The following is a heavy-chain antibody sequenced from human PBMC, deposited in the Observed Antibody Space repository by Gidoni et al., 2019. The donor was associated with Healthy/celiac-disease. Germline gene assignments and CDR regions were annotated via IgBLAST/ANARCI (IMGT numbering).Heavy chain of an antibody. J-gene: IGHJ4*02. CDR1: GFPFSSYA. CDR3: AREMYYYGSGSPFDY. D-gene: IGHD3-10*01. V-gene: IGHV3-30*04. CDR2: ISYDGSNK. Sequence: QVQLVESGGGVVQPGRSLRISCAASGFPFSSYAMHWVRQAPGKGLEWVAVISYDGSNKYYADSVKGRFTISRDNSKNTLYLQMNSLRAEDTAVYYCAREMYYYGSGSPFDYWGQGTLVTVSS.